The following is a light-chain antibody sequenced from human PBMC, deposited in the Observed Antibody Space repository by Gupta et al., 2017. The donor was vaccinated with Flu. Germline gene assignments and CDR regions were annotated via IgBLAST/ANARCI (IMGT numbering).Light chain of an antibody. CDR1: QSVDTSR. Sequence: EIALTQSPGTMSLSPGERATLSCRASQSVDTSRFAWYQQRLGQAPRLLVYATSNRATGIPDRFSGSGSGTDFTLTSRLEPEDFAVYYCQQEVDSPYTFGQGTKMEIK. V-gene: IGKV3-20*01. J-gene: IGKJ2*01. CDR3: QQEVDSPYT. CDR2: ATS.